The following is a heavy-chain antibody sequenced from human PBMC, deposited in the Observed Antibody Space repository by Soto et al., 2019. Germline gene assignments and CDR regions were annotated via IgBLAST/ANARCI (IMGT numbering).Heavy chain of an antibody. CDR2: IVVCSGNT. J-gene: IGHJ5*02. CDR1: GLTFANSA. CDR3: ARGSWFDP. V-gene: IGHV1-58*01. Sequence: SVKVSCNASGLTFANSAVEWVRQARGQRLEWIGLIVVCSGNTNYAQKFQERVTITRDMSTTTAYMELSSLRSDDTAVYYCARGSWFDPWGQGTLVTVSS.